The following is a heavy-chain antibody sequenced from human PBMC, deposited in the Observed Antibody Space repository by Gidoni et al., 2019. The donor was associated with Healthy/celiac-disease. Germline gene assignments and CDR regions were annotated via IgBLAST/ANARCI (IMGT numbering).Heavy chain of an antibody. CDR2: IVVGSGNT. V-gene: IGHV1-58*02. Sequence: QMQLVQSGPEVKKPGTSVKVSCKASGFTFTSSAMQWVRQARGQRLEWIGWIVVGSGNTNYAQKFQERVTITRDMSTSTAYMELSSLRSEDTAVYYCAADPYCGGDCYSVAFDYWGQGTLVTVSS. J-gene: IGHJ4*02. CDR1: GFTFTSSA. D-gene: IGHD2-21*02. CDR3: AADPYCGGDCYSVAFDY.